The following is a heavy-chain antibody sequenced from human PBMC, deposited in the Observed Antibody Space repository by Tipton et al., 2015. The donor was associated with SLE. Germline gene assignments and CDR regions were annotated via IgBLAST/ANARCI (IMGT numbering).Heavy chain of an antibody. D-gene: IGHD1-26*01. V-gene: IGHV4-34*01. CDR3: ARALSGTQVVGRY. J-gene: IGHJ4*02. Sequence: LRLSCAVYGGSFSGYYWSWIRQPPGKGLEWIGEINHSGSTNYNPSLKSRVTISVDTSKNQFSLRLHSVTAADTAVYYCARALSGTQVVGRYWGQGTLVTVSS. CDR2: INHSGST. CDR1: GGSFSGYY.